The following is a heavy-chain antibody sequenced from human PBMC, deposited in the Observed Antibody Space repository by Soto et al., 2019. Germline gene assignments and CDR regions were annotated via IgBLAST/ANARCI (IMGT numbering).Heavy chain of an antibody. CDR2: LYDVDGT. CDR3: ATWLLREHAYDI. CDR1: GLTISCKKY. D-gene: IGHD1-26*01. Sequence: GGSLRRSCTALGLTISCKKYMSFFRQAPGRGLEWVSSLYDVDGTYYADSVKGRFTISSDTSKTIVFLQMSSLGPDDTAVYYCATWLLREHAYDIWGLGTTVTVSS. V-gene: IGHV3-53*01. J-gene: IGHJ3*02.